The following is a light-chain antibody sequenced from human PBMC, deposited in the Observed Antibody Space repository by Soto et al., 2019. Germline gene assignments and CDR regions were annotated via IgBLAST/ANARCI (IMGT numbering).Light chain of an antibody. Sequence: EIVLTQSPATLSLSPGQRATLSCRASQSISSYLAWYQQKPGQAPRLLIYDASNRATGIPARFSGSASGTDFTLTISSLEPEDFGVYYCQQRYDWRSFGGGTKVEIK. CDR3: QQRYDWRS. CDR2: DAS. V-gene: IGKV3-11*01. J-gene: IGKJ4*01. CDR1: QSISSY.